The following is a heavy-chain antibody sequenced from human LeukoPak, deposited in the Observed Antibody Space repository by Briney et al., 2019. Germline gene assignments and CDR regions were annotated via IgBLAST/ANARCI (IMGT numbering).Heavy chain of an antibody. CDR2: IYHSGST. D-gene: IGHD2-21*01. Sequence: SETLSLTCAVSGGSISSGGYSWSWIRQPPGKGLEWIGYIYHSGSTYYNPSLKSRVTISVDRSKNQFSLKLSSVTAADTAVYFCARRSIQDWFDPWGQGTLVTVSS. CDR1: GGSISSGGYS. CDR3: ARRSIQDWFDP. J-gene: IGHJ5*02. V-gene: IGHV4-30-2*01.